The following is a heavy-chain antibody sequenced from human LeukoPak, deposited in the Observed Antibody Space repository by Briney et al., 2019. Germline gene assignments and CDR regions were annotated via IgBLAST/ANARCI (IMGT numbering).Heavy chain of an antibody. CDR1: GFTFSSYG. D-gene: IGHD3-3*01. CDR3: ASIRFLVYFDI. CDR2: IYYSGST. Sequence: GSLRLSCAASGFTFSSYGMHWVRQPPGKGLEWIGSIYYSGSTYYNPSLKSRVTISVDTSKNQFSLKLSSVTAADTAVYYCASIRFLVYFDIWGQGTMVTVSS. J-gene: IGHJ3*02. V-gene: IGHV4-39*01.